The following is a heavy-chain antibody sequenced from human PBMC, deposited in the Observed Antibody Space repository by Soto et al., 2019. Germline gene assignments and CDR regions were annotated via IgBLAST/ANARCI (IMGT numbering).Heavy chain of an antibody. CDR3: TTSRQWLVLNAFDI. CDR2: IKSKTDGGTT. J-gene: IGHJ3*02. CDR1: GFTFSNAW. D-gene: IGHD6-19*01. Sequence: GGSLRLSCAASGFTFSNAWMSWVRQAPGKGLEWVGRIKSKTDGGTTDYAAPVKGRFTISRDDSKNTLYLQMNSLKTEDTAVYYCTTSRQWLVLNAFDIWGQGTMVTVSS. V-gene: IGHV3-15*01.